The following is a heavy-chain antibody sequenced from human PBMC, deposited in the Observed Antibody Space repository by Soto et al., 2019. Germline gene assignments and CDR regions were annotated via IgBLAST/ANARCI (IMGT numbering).Heavy chain of an antibody. CDR3: ANGMDVWGQRGYGMDV. CDR1: GFTFSSYA. V-gene: IGHV3-23*01. J-gene: IGHJ6*02. Sequence: PGGSLRLSCAASGFTFSSYAMSWVRQAPGKGLEWVSAISGSGGSTYYADSVKGRFTISRDNSKNTLYLQMNSLRAEDTAVYYCANGMDVWGQRGYGMDVWGQGTTVTVSS. CDR2: ISGSGGST. D-gene: IGHD3-16*01.